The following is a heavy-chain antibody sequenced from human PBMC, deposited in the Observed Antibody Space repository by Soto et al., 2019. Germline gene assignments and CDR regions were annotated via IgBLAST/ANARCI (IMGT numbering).Heavy chain of an antibody. CDR1: GYRFTSYW. J-gene: IGHJ6*02. CDR2: IYPGDSDT. V-gene: IGHV5-51*01. Sequence: ASLKISCKGSGYRFTSYWIGWVRQMPGKGLEWMGIIYPGDSDTRYSPSFQGQVTISADKSISTAYLQWSSLKASDTAMYYCATRYCSSTSCYNDYYGMDVWGQGTTVTVSS. CDR3: ATRYCSSTSCYNDYYGMDV. D-gene: IGHD2-2*02.